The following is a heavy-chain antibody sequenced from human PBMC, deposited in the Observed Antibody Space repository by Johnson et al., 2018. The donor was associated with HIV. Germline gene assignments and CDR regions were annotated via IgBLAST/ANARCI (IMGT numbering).Heavy chain of an antibody. D-gene: IGHD6-13*01. CDR2: IYSGGST. J-gene: IGHJ3*01. Sequence: VQLVESGGSVVRPGGSLRLSCSASGFTVNNNYMTWVRQAPGKGLEWVSVIYSGGSTYYADSVKGRFTISRDNAKSSLYRQMNSLGAEDTALYYWARDDRDSRSWPVAFDVWGQGTMVTVSP. CDR3: ARDDRDSRSWPVAFDV. V-gene: IGHV3-66*01. CDR1: GFTVNNNY.